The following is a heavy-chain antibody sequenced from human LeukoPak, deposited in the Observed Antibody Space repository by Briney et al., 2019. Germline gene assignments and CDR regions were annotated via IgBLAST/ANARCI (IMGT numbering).Heavy chain of an antibody. Sequence: GGSLRLSCAASGFTFSDYYMSWIRQAPGKGLEWVSYISSSGSTIYYADSVKGRFTISRDNAKNSLYLQMNSLRAEDTAVYYCACIPGIAAAGTLPGDYWGQGTLVTVSS. CDR1: GFTFSDYY. V-gene: IGHV3-11*04. CDR2: ISSSGSTI. J-gene: IGHJ4*02. D-gene: IGHD6-13*01. CDR3: ACIPGIAAAGTLPGDY.